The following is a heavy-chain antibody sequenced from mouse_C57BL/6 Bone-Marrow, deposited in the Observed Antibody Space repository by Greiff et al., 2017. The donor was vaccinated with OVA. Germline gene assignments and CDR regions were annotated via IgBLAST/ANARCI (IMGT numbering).Heavy chain of an antibody. CDR1: GYSFTGYY. Sequence: EVQLQESGPELVKPGASVKISCKASGYSFTGYYMNWVKQSPEKSLEWIGEINPSTGGTTYNPKFKAKATLTVDKSSSTAYMQLKRLTSEDSAVYYFAKGVLRYCYAMDYWGQGTSVTVSS. J-gene: IGHJ4*01. V-gene: IGHV1-42*01. CDR2: INPSTGGT. D-gene: IGHD1-1*01. CDR3: AKGVLRYCYAMDY.